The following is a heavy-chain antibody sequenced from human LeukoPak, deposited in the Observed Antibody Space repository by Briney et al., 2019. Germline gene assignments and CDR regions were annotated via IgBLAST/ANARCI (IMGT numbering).Heavy chain of an antibody. CDR1: GFTFSSYS. J-gene: IGHJ2*01. Sequence: GGSLRLSCAASGFTFSSYSMNWVRQAPGKGLEWVSYISSSSSTIYYADSVKGRFTISRDNAKNSLYLQMNSLGDEDTAVYYCARASPKYYDFWSGYSNYWYFDLWGRGTLVTVSS. D-gene: IGHD3-3*01. CDR3: ARASPKYYDFWSGYSNYWYFDL. V-gene: IGHV3-48*02. CDR2: ISSSSSTI.